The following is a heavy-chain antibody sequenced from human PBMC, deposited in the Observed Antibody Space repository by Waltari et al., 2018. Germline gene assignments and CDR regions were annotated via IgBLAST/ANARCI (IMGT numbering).Heavy chain of an antibody. CDR2: IDSSGAT. V-gene: IGHV3-53*01. CDR3: ASPGWYGDYVSDTFDI. J-gene: IGHJ3*02. D-gene: IGHD4-17*01. CDR1: GFSVSTNY. Sequence: EVQVVESGGGLIQPGGSLRLSCTASGFSVSTNYMSWVRQAPGKGLEWVSLIDSSGATYYTDSVKGRFTISRDNSKNTVYLQMNSLRAEDTVVYYCASPGWYGDYVSDTFDIWGQGTMVTVSS.